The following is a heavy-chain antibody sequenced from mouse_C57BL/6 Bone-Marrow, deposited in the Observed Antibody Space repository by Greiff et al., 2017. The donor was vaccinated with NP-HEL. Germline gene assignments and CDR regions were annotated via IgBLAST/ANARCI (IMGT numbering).Heavy chain of an antibody. Sequence: VQLQQPGAELVKPGASVKMSCKASGYTFTSYWITWVKQRPGQGLEWIGRIDPNSGGTKYNEKFKSKATLTVDKPSSTAYMQLSSLTSEDSAVYYCARFSSSYGYFDVWGTGTTVTVSS. CDR2: IDPNSGGT. V-gene: IGHV1-72*01. CDR3: ARFSSSYGYFDV. J-gene: IGHJ1*03. CDR1: GYTFTSYW. D-gene: IGHD1-1*01.